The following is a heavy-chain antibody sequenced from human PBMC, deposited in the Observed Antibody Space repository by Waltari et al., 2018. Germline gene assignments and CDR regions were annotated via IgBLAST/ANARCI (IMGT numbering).Heavy chain of an antibody. Sequence: QVQLVQSGAEVKKPGASVKVSCKASGSTFNGYQMPWVRQAPGQGLEWMGWINPNSGGTNYAQKFQGRVTMTRDTSISTAYMELSRLRSDDTAVYYCARDLDYSNYGDYWGQGTLVTVSS. CDR2: INPNSGGT. V-gene: IGHV1-2*02. J-gene: IGHJ4*02. CDR1: GSTFNGYQ. CDR3: ARDLDYSNYGDY. D-gene: IGHD4-4*01.